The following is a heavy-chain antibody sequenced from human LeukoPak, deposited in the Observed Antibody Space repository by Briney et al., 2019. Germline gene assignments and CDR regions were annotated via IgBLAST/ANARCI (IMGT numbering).Heavy chain of an antibody. Sequence: GGSLRLSYAASGFTFSSYGMHWVRQAPGKGLEWVAVIWYDGSNKYYADSVKGRFTISRDNSKNTLYLQMNSLRAEDTAVYYCAREYSSSSRYHWFDPWGQGTLVTVSS. D-gene: IGHD6-6*01. V-gene: IGHV3-33*01. CDR1: GFTFSSYG. CDR2: IWYDGSNK. J-gene: IGHJ5*02. CDR3: AREYSSSSRYHWFDP.